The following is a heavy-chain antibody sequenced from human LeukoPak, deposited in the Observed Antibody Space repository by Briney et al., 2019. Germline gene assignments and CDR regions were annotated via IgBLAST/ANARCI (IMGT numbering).Heavy chain of an antibody. CDR1: GGSISSSNW. CDR3: ARLIAGSDCSSTSCSPRASYYYGMDV. V-gene: IGHV4-4*02. D-gene: IGHD2-2*01. Sequence: SETLSLTCAVSGGSISSSNWWSWVRQPPGKGLEWIGEIYHSGSTNYNPSLKGRVTISVDKSKNQFSLKLSSVTAADTAVYYCARLIAGSDCSSTSCSPRASYYYGMDVWGQGTTVTVSS. J-gene: IGHJ6*02. CDR2: IYHSGST.